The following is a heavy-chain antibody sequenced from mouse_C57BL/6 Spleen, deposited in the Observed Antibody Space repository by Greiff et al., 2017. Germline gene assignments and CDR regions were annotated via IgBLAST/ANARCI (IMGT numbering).Heavy chain of an antibody. V-gene: IGHV1-82*01. D-gene: IGHD2-4*01. CDR2: IYPGDGDT. CDR1: GYAFSSSW. Sequence: VQLQQPGTELVKPGASVKISCKASGYAFSSSWMNWVKQRPGKGLEWIGRIYPGDGDTNYNGKFKGKATLTADKSSSTAYMQLSSLTSEDSAVYCCARRRGYDYDGFAYWGQGTLVTVSA. J-gene: IGHJ3*01. CDR3: ARRRGYDYDGFAY.